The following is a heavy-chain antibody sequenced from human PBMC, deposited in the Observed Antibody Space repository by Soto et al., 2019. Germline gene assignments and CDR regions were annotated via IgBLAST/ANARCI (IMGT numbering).Heavy chain of an antibody. D-gene: IGHD3-22*01. CDR2: ISPDSGKT. Sequence: ASVKVSCKASGYSLTDNGITWVRQASGQGLEYVGWISPDSGKTDYAQKFQGRVTMTRDTSINTVYVELSSLRSDDTAVYYCARDSGYYDSSGYFGESGSGPWTFDYRGQGTLVTVSS. V-gene: IGHV1-8*01. CDR3: ARDSGYYDSSGYFGESGSGPWTFDY. J-gene: IGHJ4*02. CDR1: GYSLTDNG.